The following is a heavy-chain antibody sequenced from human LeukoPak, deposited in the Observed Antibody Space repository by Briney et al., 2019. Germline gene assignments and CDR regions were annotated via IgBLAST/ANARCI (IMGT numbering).Heavy chain of an antibody. D-gene: IGHD2-15*01. CDR3: AKERLVVLVAVPLNNWFDP. CDR2: IRYDGSQK. J-gene: IGHJ5*02. Sequence: PGGSLRLSCAASGFDFSSYGMHWVRQSPDKGLEWVAFIRYDGSQKYYTDSVKGRFTISRDNSKDTLYLQINSLRPEDTAMYYCAKERLVVLVAVPLNNWFDPWGQGTLVTVSS. V-gene: IGHV3-30*02. CDR1: GFDFSSYG.